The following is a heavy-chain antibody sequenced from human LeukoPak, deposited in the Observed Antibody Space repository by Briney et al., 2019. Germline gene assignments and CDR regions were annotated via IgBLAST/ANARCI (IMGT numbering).Heavy chain of an antibody. D-gene: IGHD3-10*01. CDR1: GGSISSSSNY. V-gene: IGHV4-39*07. CDR2: IYYSGST. Sequence: SETLSLTCTVSGGSISSSSNYWGWIRQPPGKGLEWIGSIYYSGSTYYNPSLKSRVTKSVDTSKNQFSLKLSSVTAADTAVYYCARERYYYGSGSNPRAFDYWGQGTLVTVSS. CDR3: ARERYYYGSGSNPRAFDY. J-gene: IGHJ4*02.